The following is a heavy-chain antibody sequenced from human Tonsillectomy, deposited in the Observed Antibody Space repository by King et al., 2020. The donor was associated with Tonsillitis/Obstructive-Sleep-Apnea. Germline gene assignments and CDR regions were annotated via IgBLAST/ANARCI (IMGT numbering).Heavy chain of an antibody. J-gene: IGHJ4*02. Sequence: VQLVESGGGLMQPGRSLRLSCAASGFSFDNYAMHWVRHAPGKGLEWVSGISWKSGSIGYADSVKGRFTISRDNAKNSLYLQMNSLRAEDTALYYCARDIQRVAVYYYESSGFDYWRQGTLVTVSS. CDR2: ISWKSGSI. CDR3: ARDIQRVAVYYYESSGFDY. V-gene: IGHV3-9*01. D-gene: IGHD3-22*01. CDR1: GFSFDNYA.